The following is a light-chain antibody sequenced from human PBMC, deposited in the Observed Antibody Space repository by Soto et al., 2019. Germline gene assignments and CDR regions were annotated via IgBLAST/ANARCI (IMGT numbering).Light chain of an antibody. CDR3: ASYTISSTRV. Sequence: QSALTQPASVSGSLGQSITISCTGSNNDVGAYNYVSWYQQHPGKAPKLIIYEVNNQPSGVSHRFSGSKSGNTASLTISGLQADDEADYYCASYTISSTRVFGGGTKLTVL. J-gene: IGLJ3*02. V-gene: IGLV2-14*01. CDR1: NNDVGAYNY. CDR2: EVN.